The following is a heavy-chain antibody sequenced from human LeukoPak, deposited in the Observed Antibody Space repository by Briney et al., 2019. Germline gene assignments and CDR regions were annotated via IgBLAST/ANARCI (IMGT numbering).Heavy chain of an antibody. D-gene: IGHD3-10*01. CDR2: IHNSGTT. CDR1: GGPFSGYF. V-gene: IGHV4-34*01. CDR3: ARRYYYNLGSFPFDF. Sequence: SETLSLTCAVSGGPFSGYFWSWIRQSSGKGLEWMGEIHNSGTTNYNPSLNSRVTISEDTSKNQFYLNLSSVTAADTAVYYCARRYYYNLGSFPFDFWSQGTLVTVSS. J-gene: IGHJ4*02.